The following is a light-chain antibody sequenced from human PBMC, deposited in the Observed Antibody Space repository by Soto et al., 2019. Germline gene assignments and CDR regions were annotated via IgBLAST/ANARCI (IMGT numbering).Light chain of an antibody. CDR3: CSYAGSSTWV. Sequence: QSALTQAASVSESPGQSISLSCGGTSSDVGSHNYVSWYQQHPGKAPKLIIFEVNNRPSGVSHRFSGSKSGNTASLTISGLQAEDEADYYCCSYAGSSTWVFGGGTKLTVL. CDR2: EVN. V-gene: IGLV2-23*02. CDR1: SSDVGSHNY. J-gene: IGLJ3*02.